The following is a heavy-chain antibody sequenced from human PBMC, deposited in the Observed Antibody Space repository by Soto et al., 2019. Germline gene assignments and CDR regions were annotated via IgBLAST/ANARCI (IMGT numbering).Heavy chain of an antibody. Sequence: SETLSLTCAVYGGSFSGYYWSWIRQPPGKGLEWIGEINHSGSTNYNPSLKSRVTISVDTSKNQFSLKLSSVTAADTAVYYCARGAGYCSSTSCSTHFDYWGQGTLVTVSS. D-gene: IGHD2-2*01. V-gene: IGHV4-34*01. CDR3: ARGAGYCSSTSCSTHFDY. CDR2: INHSGST. J-gene: IGHJ4*02. CDR1: GGSFSGYY.